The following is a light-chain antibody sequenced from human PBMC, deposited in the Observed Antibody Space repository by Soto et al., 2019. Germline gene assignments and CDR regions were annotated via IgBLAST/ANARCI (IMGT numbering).Light chain of an antibody. J-gene: IGLJ2*01. CDR3: PAWDSSTYVA. CDR1: KLGDKY. V-gene: IGLV3-1*01. Sequence: SYELTQPPSVSVSPGQTASITCSGDKLGDKYACWYQQKPGQSPVLVIYQDSKRPSGIPERFSGSNSGNTATLTISGTQAMDEADYYCPAWDSSTYVAFGGGTKLTVL. CDR2: QDS.